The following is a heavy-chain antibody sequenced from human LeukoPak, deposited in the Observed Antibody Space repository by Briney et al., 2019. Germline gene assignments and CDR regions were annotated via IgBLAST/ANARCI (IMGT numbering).Heavy chain of an antibody. Sequence: GGSLRLSCAASGFTFSSYSMNWVRQAPGKGLEWVSSISSSSSYIYYADSVKGRFTISRDNAKNSLYLQMNSLRAEDTAVYYCARDLSKVVPAAILYYFDYWGQGTLVTVSS. D-gene: IGHD2-2*01. CDR2: ISSSSSYI. V-gene: IGHV3-21*01. J-gene: IGHJ4*02. CDR1: GFTFSSYS. CDR3: ARDLSKVVPAAILYYFDY.